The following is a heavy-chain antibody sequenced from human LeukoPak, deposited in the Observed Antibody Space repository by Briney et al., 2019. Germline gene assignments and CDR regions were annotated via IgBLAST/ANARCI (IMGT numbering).Heavy chain of an antibody. CDR3: AKDCLTSPYSSGWYPFDY. V-gene: IGHV3-23*01. CDR1: GFTFSSYP. D-gene: IGHD6-19*01. Sequence: PGGSLRLSCAASGFTFSSYPMSGVRHSPGKGLEWVVAISGGGGRTYYADSVPGQLTLSTDNSKSTLYLQTTSRRAEDTAVYYCAKDCLTSPYSSGWYPFDYWGQGTLVTVSS. CDR2: ISGGGGRT. J-gene: IGHJ4*02.